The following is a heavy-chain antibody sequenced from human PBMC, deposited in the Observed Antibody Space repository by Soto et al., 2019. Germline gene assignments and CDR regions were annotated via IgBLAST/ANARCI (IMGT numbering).Heavy chain of an antibody. CDR3: AKDPNGDYVGAFDD. V-gene: IGHV3-23*01. CDR2: ISGSGAGT. J-gene: IGHJ4*02. D-gene: IGHD2-21*02. Sequence: PGGSLRLSCAGSGLAFSNYALTWVRQAPGKGLEWVSAISGSGAGTYYADSVRGRFTISRDNSKNVVYLQMNSLRAEDTAIYHCAKDPNGDYVGAFDDWGQGTLVTVSS. CDR1: GLAFSNYA.